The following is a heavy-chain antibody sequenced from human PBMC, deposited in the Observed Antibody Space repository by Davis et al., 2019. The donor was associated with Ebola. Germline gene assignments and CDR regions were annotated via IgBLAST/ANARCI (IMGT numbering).Heavy chain of an antibody. CDR1: GYTFTSYG. Sequence: ASVKVSCKASGYTFTSYGISWVRQAPGKGLEWMGGFDPEDGETIYAQKFQGRVTMTEDTSTDTAYMELSSLRSEDTAVYYCATDLTPYSSGWYNWFDPWGQGTLVTVSS. J-gene: IGHJ5*02. CDR2: FDPEDGET. CDR3: ATDLTPYSSGWYNWFDP. V-gene: IGHV1-24*01. D-gene: IGHD6-19*01.